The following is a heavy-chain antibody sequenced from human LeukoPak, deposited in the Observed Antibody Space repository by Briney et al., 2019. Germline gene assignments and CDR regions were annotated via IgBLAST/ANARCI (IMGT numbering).Heavy chain of an antibody. CDR1: GFTFSSYA. D-gene: IGHD6-13*01. CDR3: AKVAAAGNWFDP. J-gene: IGHJ5*02. V-gene: IGHV3-23*01. Sequence: GGSLRLSCAASGFTFSSYAVTWVRQAPGKGLEWVSVINNSGAGRYYADSVKGRFAISRDNSNNTLCLQMNSLRAEDTAVYYCAKVAAAGNWFDPWGQGTLVIVSS. CDR2: INNSGAGR.